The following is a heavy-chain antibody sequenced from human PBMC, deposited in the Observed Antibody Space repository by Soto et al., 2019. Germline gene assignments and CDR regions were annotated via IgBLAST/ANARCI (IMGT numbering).Heavy chain of an antibody. Sequence: ASVNGSCKSSGYTFTSDYIHWVRQAPGQGLEWMGIINPSGGSTSYAQKFQGRVTMTRDTSTSTVYMELSSLRSEDTAVYYCARGLSYSSSWYLAMGLWFDPWGQGTLVTVSS. CDR1: GYTFTSDY. CDR3: ARGLSYSSSWYLAMGLWFDP. J-gene: IGHJ5*02. V-gene: IGHV1-46*01. D-gene: IGHD6-13*01. CDR2: INPSGGST.